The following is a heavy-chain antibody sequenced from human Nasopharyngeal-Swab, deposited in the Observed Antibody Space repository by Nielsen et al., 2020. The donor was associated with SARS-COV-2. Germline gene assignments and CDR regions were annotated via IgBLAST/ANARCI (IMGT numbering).Heavy chain of an antibody. CDR3: ASERSSRLGEGTFDY. CDR1: GFTFDDYA. CDR2: ISWNSGTI. J-gene: IGHJ4*02. D-gene: IGHD3-16*01. Sequence: SLKISCAASGFTFDDYAMHWVRQAPGKGLEWVSGISWNSGTIGYADSVKGRFTISRDNAKNSLYLQMNSLRAEDTAVYYCASERSSRLGEGTFDYWGQGTLVTVSS. V-gene: IGHV3-9*01.